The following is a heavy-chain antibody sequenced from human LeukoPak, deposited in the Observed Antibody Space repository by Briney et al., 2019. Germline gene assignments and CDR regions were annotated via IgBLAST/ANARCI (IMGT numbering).Heavy chain of an antibody. CDR1: GFTFSSYA. CDR2: INSDGSSM. J-gene: IGHJ4*02. CDR3: GTGYSSSQIDY. Sequence: GGSLRLSCAASGFTFSSYAMSWVRQAPGKGLVWVSRINSDGSSMSHADSVKGRFTISRDNAKNTLYLQMNSLRAEDTAVYYCGTGYSSSQIDYWGQGTLVTVSS. D-gene: IGHD6-13*01. V-gene: IGHV3-74*01.